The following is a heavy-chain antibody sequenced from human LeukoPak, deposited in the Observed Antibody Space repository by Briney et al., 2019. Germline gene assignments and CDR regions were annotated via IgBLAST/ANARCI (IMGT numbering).Heavy chain of an antibody. Sequence: GGSLRLSCAASGFTFGTYGMNWVRQAPGKGLEWVSYISSSSGTIYYADSVKGRFTISRDNAKNSLSLQMNSLRAEDTAVYYCAREGHCSTTSCALDAIEIWGQGTLVAVSS. V-gene: IGHV3-48*01. J-gene: IGHJ3*02. D-gene: IGHD2-2*01. CDR2: ISSSSGTI. CDR1: GFTFGTYG. CDR3: AREGHCSTTSCALDAIEI.